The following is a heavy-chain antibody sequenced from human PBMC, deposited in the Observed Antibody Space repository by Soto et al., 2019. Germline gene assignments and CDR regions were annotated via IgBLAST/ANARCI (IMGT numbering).Heavy chain of an antibody. CDR3: ASGDRYDFWIGYYTY. J-gene: IGHJ4*02. V-gene: IGHV1-18*04. CDR2: ISAYNGNT. D-gene: IGHD3-3*01. CDR1: GYTFTSYG. Sequence: QVPLVQSGAEVKKPGASVMVSCKASGYTFTSYGISWVRQAPGQGLEWMGWISAYNGNTNYAQKLQGRVTMTTGTSTDQAFMELRSLRSDDRAVYYCASGDRYDFWIGYYTYWGQGALVTVSS.